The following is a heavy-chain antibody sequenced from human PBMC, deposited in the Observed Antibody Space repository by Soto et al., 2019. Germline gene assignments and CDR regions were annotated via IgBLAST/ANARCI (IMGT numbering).Heavy chain of an antibody. D-gene: IGHD3-10*01. Sequence: QVQLVQSGAEVKKPGSSVKVSCKASGGTFSSYAISWVRQAPGQGLEWMGGIIPIFGTANYAQKFQGRVTITAEESTSTAYMDLSSLRSEDTAVYYCARTDYYGSGSYHWFDPWGQGTLVTVSS. V-gene: IGHV1-69*01. CDR1: GGTFSSYA. CDR2: IIPIFGTA. CDR3: ARTDYYGSGSYHWFDP. J-gene: IGHJ5*02.